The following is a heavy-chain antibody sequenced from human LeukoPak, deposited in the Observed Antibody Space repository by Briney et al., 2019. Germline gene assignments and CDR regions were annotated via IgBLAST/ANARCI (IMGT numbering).Heavy chain of an antibody. CDR2: IGTAGDT. D-gene: IGHD1-1*01. CDR1: GFTFSDYH. V-gene: IGHV3-13*01. Sequence: GGPLRLSCAASGFTFSDYHMHWVRQATGKGLEWVSSIGTAGDTYYTGSVKGRFTISRENAKNFLYLQMNSMRAGDTAVYYCARVANERVGGVYYFDYWGQGTLVTVSS. J-gene: IGHJ4*02. CDR3: ARVANERVGGVYYFDY.